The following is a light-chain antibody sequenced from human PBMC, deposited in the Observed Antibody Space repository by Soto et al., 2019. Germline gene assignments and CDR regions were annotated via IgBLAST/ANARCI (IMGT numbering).Light chain of an antibody. CDR2: DAS. CDR1: QSVSSN. Sequence: MGMTQSAATMSETPGERATLSCRASQSVSSNLAWYQQKPGQAPRLLIYDASTRATVIPARFSGSGSGTEFTLTISSLQSEDFAVYYCQQYNDWPPITFGQGTRLEI. CDR3: QQYNDWPPIT. V-gene: IGKV3-15*01. J-gene: IGKJ5*01.